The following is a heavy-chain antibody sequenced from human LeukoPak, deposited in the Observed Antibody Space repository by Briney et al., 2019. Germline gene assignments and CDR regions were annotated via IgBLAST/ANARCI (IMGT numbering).Heavy chain of an antibody. J-gene: IGHJ3*02. CDR2: TYYRSKWFN. V-gene: IGHV6-1*01. Sequence: SQTLSLTCAISGDSVSSNSVAWNWIRQSPSRGLEWLGRTYYRSKWFNDYPVSVKSRISINADTSKNQFSLQLNSVTPEDTAMYYCARRTAGDAGAFDIWGQGTMVTVSS. CDR1: GDSVSSNSVA. D-gene: IGHD6-13*01. CDR3: ARRTAGDAGAFDI.